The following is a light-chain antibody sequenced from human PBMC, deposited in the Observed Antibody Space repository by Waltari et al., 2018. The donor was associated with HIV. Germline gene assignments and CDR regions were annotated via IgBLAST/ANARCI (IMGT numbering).Light chain of an antibody. CDR3: QQSYSTPFT. J-gene: IGKJ3*01. Sequence: LQMTPSPSSLSASVGDRVTITCRASQSISSYLNWYQQKPGKAPKLLIYAASSLQSGVPSRFSGSGSGTDFTLTISSLQPEDFATYYCQQSYSTPFTFGPGTKVDIK. CDR2: AAS. V-gene: IGKV1-39*01. CDR1: QSISSY.